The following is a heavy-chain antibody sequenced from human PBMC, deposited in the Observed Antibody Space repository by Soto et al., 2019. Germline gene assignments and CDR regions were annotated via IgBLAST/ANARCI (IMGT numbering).Heavy chain of an antibody. Sequence: ASVKVSCKASGYTFTSYGISWVRQAPGQGLEWMGWISAYNGNTNYAQKLQGRVTMTTDTSTSTAYMELRSLRSDDTAVYYCARGRSSVYYDFWSGYYTWGYYYYGMDVWGQGTTVTVSS. CDR1: GYTFTSYG. CDR3: ARGRSSVYYDFWSGYYTWGYYYYGMDV. CDR2: ISAYNGNT. V-gene: IGHV1-18*01. J-gene: IGHJ6*02. D-gene: IGHD3-3*01.